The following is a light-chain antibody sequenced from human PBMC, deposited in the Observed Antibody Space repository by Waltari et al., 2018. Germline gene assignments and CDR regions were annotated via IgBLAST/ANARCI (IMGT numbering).Light chain of an antibody. CDR3: QAWDSSTHVV. V-gene: IGLV3-1*01. J-gene: IGLJ2*01. Sequence: SYELTQPPSVSVSPGQPASITCSGDKLGDKYACWYQQKPGQSPVLVIYQDSKRPSGIPERFSGSNSGNTATLTISGTQAMDEADYYCQAWDSSTHVVFGGGTKLTVL. CDR2: QDS. CDR1: KLGDKY.